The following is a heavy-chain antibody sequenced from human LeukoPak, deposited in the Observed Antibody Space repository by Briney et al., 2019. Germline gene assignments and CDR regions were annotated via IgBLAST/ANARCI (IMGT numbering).Heavy chain of an antibody. V-gene: IGHV3-53*01. CDR1: GFTVSSNY. CDR2: IYSGGST. D-gene: IGHD6-19*01. Sequence: GGSLILSCAASGFTVSSNYMSWVRQAPGKGLEWVSVIYSGGSTYYADSVKGRFTISRDNSKNTLYLQMNSLRAEDTAVYYCARVSSGWDFDYWGQGTLVTVSS. J-gene: IGHJ4*02. CDR3: ARVSSGWDFDY.